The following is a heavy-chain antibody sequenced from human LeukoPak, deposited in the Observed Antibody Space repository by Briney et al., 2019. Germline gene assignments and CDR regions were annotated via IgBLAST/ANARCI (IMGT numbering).Heavy chain of an antibody. CDR3: ARDKATQNYYYYMDV. CDR1: GFTFSDYY. V-gene: IGHV3-11*01. Sequence: PGGSLRLSCAASGFTFSDYYMSWIRQAPGKGLEWVSYISSSGSTIYCADSVKGRFTISRDNAKNSLYLQMNSLRAEDTAVYYCARDKATQNYYYYMDVWGKGTTVTVSS. D-gene: IGHD5-12*01. J-gene: IGHJ6*03. CDR2: ISSSGSTI.